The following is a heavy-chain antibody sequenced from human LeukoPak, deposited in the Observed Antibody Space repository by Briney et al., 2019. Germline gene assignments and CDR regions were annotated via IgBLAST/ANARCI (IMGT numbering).Heavy chain of an antibody. J-gene: IGHJ4*02. CDR1: GYTFTSYG. CDR3: ARDQGGYYSSSWVFDY. V-gene: IGHV1-2*02. D-gene: IGHD6-13*01. Sequence: ASVKVSCKASGYTFTSYGISWVRQAPGQGLEWMGWINPNSGGTNFAQNFQGRVTMTRDTSISTAYMELSRLRSDDTAVYYCARDQGGYYSSSWVFDYWGQGTLVTVSS. CDR2: INPNSGGT.